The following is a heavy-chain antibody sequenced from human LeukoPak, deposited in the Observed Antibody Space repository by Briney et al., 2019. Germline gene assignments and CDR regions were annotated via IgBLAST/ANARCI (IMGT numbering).Heavy chain of an antibody. CDR1: GFXFTSYA. CDR3: AKDQAYYYDSGGYYSGAFDI. CDR2: ISGSGVST. V-gene: IGHV3-23*01. D-gene: IGHD3-22*01. J-gene: IGHJ3*02. Sequence: GGSLRLSCATSGFXFTSYAMGWVRQAPGKGLGWGSGISGSGVSTYYAESVKGRFAISRDNSKNTVYLQMNSLKAEDTAVYYCAKDQAYYYDSGGYYSGAFDIWGQGTMVTVSS.